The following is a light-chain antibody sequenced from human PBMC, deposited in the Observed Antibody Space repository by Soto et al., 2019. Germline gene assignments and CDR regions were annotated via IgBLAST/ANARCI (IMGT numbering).Light chain of an antibody. J-gene: IGKJ2*01. CDR3: SQYESYVNT. CDR1: QSISSW. Sequence: DIQMTQSPSTLPASVGDRVTISCRASQSISSWLAWYQQKPRQATKLLIYDASSLESWVPSRFSGSGSGTEFSLTISSLQPDDFATYYCSQYESYVNTFGQGTKLEIK. CDR2: DAS. V-gene: IGKV1-5*01.